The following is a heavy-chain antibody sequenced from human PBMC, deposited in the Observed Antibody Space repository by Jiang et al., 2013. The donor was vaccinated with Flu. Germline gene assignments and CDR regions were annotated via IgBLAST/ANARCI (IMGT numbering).Heavy chain of an antibody. CDR3: ARVLAVAGVKPDDPSFDF. D-gene: IGHD6-19*01. J-gene: IGHJ4*02. CDR1: GYTFTSYG. V-gene: IGHV1-18*01. Sequence: SGAEVKKPGASVKVSCKASGYTFTSYGISWVRQAPGQGLEWMGWISAYNGNRNYAQKLQGRVTMTTDTSTSAAYMELRSLRPDDTAVYYCARVLAVAGVKPDDPSFDFWGQGTLVTVSS. CDR2: ISAYNGNR.